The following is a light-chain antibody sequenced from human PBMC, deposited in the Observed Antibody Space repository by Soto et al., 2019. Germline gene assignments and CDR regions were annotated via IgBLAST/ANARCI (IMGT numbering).Light chain of an antibody. Sequence: DIQMTQSPSSLSASVGDRVTITCRASQSISSYLNWCQQKPGKAPKLLISATSNLESGVPSRFSGSGSGTDFTLTISSLQPEDFATYYCQQSSSSPLTFGGGTKVDIK. CDR3: QQSSSSPLT. V-gene: IGKV1-39*01. CDR2: ATS. J-gene: IGKJ4*01. CDR1: QSISSY.